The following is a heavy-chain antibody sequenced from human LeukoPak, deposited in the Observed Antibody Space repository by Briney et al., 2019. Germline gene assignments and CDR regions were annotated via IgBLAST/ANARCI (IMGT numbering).Heavy chain of an antibody. CDR1: GFTFSSYA. CDR2: ISYDGSNK. V-gene: IGHV3-30-3*01. J-gene: IGHJ4*02. Sequence: GRSLRLSCAASGFTFSSYAMHWVRQAPGKGLEWVAVISYDGSNKYYADSVKGRFTISRDNSKNTLYLKMNRLRAEDTAVYYCARDTLEMATIQFDYWGQGTLVTVSS. D-gene: IGHD5-24*01. CDR3: ARDTLEMATIQFDY.